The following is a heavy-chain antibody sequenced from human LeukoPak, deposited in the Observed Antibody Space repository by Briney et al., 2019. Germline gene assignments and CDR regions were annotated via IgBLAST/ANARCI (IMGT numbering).Heavy chain of an antibody. V-gene: IGHV4-34*01. D-gene: IGHD2-15*01. CDR1: GGSLSGLH. CDR2: SNHSGST. Sequence: SETLSHPCRVYGGSLSGLHGRRTRQPPGKGLEWIGESNHSGSTNYNPSLKSRVTISVDTSKNQFSLKLSSVTAADTAVYYCARRSVYSKNFFDYWGQGTLVTVSS. CDR3: ARRSVYSKNFFDY. J-gene: IGHJ4*02.